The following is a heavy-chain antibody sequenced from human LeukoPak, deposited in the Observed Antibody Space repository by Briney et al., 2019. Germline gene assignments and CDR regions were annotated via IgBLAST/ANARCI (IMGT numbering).Heavy chain of an antibody. CDR1: GYTFNSNY. Sequence: GASVKVSCKAFGYTFNSNYMHWVRQAPGQGPEWMGVISPSGGSTTYAQKFQGRVTLTRDMSTSTDYLELSSLRSEDTAVYYCAKARPTYMFRGVPLDVWGKGTTVPVSS. D-gene: IGHD3-10*01. V-gene: IGHV1-46*02. CDR2: ISPSGGST. CDR3: AKARPTYMFRGVPLDV. J-gene: IGHJ6*04.